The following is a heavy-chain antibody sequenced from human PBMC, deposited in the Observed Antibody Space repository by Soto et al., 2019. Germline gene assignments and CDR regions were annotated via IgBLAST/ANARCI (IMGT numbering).Heavy chain of an antibody. D-gene: IGHD3-9*01. V-gene: IGHV1-69*13. CDR2: IIPIFGTA. CDR3: ARDGGRGILTGYYYAY. J-gene: IGHJ4*02. Sequence: GASVKVSCKASGGTFSSYAISWVRQAPGQGLEWMGGIIPIFGTANYAQKFQGRVTITADESTSTAYMELSSLRSEDTAVYYCARDGGRGILTGYYYAYWGQGTLVTVSS. CDR1: GGTFSSYA.